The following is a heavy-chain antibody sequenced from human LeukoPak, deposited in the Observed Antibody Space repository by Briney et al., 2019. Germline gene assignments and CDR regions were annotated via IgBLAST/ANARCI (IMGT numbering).Heavy chain of an antibody. CDR1: GGSISSYY. CDR3: ARGRGDYFDSSGYFFDY. J-gene: IGHJ4*02. Sequence: SETLSLTCTVSGGSISSYYWTWIRQPPGKGLEWIGNIYYSGSTNYNPSLKSRVTISVDKSKNQFSLKLSSVTAADTAMYFCARGRGDYFDSSGYFFDYWGQGTLVTISS. D-gene: IGHD3-22*01. CDR2: IYYSGST. V-gene: IGHV4-59*12.